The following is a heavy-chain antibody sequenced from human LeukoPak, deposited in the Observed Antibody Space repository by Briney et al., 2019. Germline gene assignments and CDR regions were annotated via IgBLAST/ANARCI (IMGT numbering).Heavy chain of an antibody. CDR1: GASIRSHY. V-gene: IGHV4-4*07. J-gene: IGHJ2*01. CDR3: VSSISAADWYFDL. Sequence: SETLSLTCTVSGASIRSHYWSWIRQPAGKGLEWIGRVYNSDTHYNPSLKSRVTLSVDASKNQVSLRLTSVTAADTAVYYCVSSISAADWYFDLWGRGTVVTVSS. CDR2: VYNSDT. D-gene: IGHD6-13*01.